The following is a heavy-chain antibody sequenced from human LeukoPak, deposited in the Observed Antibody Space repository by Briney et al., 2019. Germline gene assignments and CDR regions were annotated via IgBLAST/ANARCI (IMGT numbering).Heavy chain of an antibody. Sequence: PGGSLRLPCAASGFSFNRYAMSWVREAPGRGLEYVSTNRGGGSNTFYTNSVKGRFTISRDNSKSKLYLQMNSLRAEDTAVYYCAKEVVTTGYNFDHWGQGTLVTVSS. D-gene: IGHD3-9*01. CDR1: GFSFNRYA. J-gene: IGHJ4*02. V-gene: IGHV3-23*01. CDR2: NRGGGSNT. CDR3: AKEVVTTGYNFDH.